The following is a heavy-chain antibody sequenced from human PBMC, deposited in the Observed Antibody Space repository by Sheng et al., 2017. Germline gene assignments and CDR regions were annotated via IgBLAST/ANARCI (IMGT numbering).Heavy chain of an antibody. Sequence: QVQLVESGGGVVQPGRSLRLSCAASGFTFSSYAMHWVRQAPGKGLEWVAVISYDGSNKYYADSVKGRFTISRDNSKNTLYLQMNSLRAEDTAVYYCARDQQGIAAAGTGWFDPWGQGTLVTVSS. V-gene: IGHV3-30*04. CDR1: GFTFSSYA. CDR3: ARDQQGIAAAGTGWFDP. D-gene: IGHD6-13*01. CDR2: ISYDGSNK. J-gene: IGHJ5*02.